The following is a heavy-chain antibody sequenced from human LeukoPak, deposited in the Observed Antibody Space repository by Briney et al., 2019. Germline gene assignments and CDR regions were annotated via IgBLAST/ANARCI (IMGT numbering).Heavy chain of an antibody. D-gene: IGHD3-22*01. V-gene: IGHV4-59*11. J-gene: IGHJ4*02. CDR2: IYYSGST. Sequence: PSETLSLTCTVSGVSISSHYWGWIRQPPGKGLEWIGYIYYSGSTKYNSSLKSRVTISIDTSKNQFSLKLSSVTAADTAVYYCARAGYDSSPYPTGGYWGQGTLVTVSS. CDR1: GVSISSHY. CDR3: ARAGYDSSPYPTGGY.